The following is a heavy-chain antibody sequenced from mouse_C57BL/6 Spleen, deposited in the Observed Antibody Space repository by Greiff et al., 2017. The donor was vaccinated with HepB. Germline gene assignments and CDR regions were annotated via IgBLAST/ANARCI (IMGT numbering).Heavy chain of an antibody. CDR1: GYTFTSYW. J-gene: IGHJ3*01. V-gene: IGHV1-64*01. Sequence: QVQLQQPGAELVKPGASVKLSCKASGYTFTSYWMHWVKQRPGQGLEWIGMIHPNSGSTNYNEKFKSKATLTVDKSSSTAYMQLSSLTSEDSAVYYCARGGLIYDGYSFACWGQGTLVTVSA. D-gene: IGHD2-3*01. CDR3: ARGGLIYDGYSFAC. CDR2: IHPNSGST.